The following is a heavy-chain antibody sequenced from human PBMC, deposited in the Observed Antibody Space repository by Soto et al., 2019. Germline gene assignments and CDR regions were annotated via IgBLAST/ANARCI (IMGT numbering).Heavy chain of an antibody. Sequence: SETLSLTCTVSGGSVSSGSYYWSWIRQPPGKGLEWIGYIYYSGSTNYNPSLKSRVTISVDTSKNQFSLKLSSVTAADTAVYYCARDGTSTVLMGGMDVWGQGTTVTVSS. CDR3: ARDGTSTVLMGGMDV. J-gene: IGHJ6*02. V-gene: IGHV4-61*01. CDR2: IYYSGST. D-gene: IGHD2-8*01. CDR1: GGSVSSGSYY.